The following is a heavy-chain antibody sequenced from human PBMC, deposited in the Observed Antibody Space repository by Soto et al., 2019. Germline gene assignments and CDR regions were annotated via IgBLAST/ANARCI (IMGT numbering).Heavy chain of an antibody. J-gene: IGHJ5*02. Sequence: GGSLRLSCAASGFTFSIYWMHLVRQSPGKGLVWVSRINSDGSSTSYADSVKGRFTISRDNAKNTLYLQMNSLRAEDTAVYYCARDQWPYYYDSSGPLVENWSDPWRQGSLVAVSS. CDR1: GFTFSIYW. CDR3: ARDQWPYYYDSSGPLVENWSDP. V-gene: IGHV3-74*01. CDR2: INSDGSST. D-gene: IGHD3-22*01.